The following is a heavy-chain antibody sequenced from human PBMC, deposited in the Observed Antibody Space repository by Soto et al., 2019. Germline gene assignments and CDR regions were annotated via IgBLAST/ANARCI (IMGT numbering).Heavy chain of an antibody. V-gene: IGHV3-33*01. D-gene: IGHD6-19*01. CDR3: ARDRIAVAGTVRKYFDY. J-gene: IGHJ4*02. Sequence: WGSLRLSCASSGLTFSSYGMHWVRQAPGKGLEWVAVIWYDGSNKYYADSVKGRFTISRDNSKNTLYLQMNSLRAEDTAVYYCARDRIAVAGTVRKYFDYWGQGTLVTVSS. CDR2: IWYDGSNK. CDR1: GLTFSSYG.